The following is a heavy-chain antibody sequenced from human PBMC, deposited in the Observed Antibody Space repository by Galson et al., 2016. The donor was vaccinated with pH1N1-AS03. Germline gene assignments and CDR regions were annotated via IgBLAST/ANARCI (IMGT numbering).Heavy chain of an antibody. V-gene: IGHV3-48*02. CDR2: ISSSSRAI. D-gene: IGHD6-19*01. Sequence: LRLSCAASGFTFSTYTLNWFRLASGKGLEWISYISSSSRAIYYPDSVKVRFTLSRDNADNALYLQMNSLRDEDTAIYSCARGLYSSGWYLGYWGQGTLVTVSS. CDR3: ARGLYSSGWYLGY. J-gene: IGHJ4*02. CDR1: GFTFSTYT.